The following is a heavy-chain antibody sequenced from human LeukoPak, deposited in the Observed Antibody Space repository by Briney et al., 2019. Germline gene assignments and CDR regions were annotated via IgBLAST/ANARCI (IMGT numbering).Heavy chain of an antibody. CDR2: IIPIFGTA. J-gene: IGHJ4*02. CDR1: GGTFSSYA. V-gene: IGHV1-69*05. Sequence: SVKVSCKASGGTFSSYAISWVRQAPGQGLEWMGGIIPIFGTANYAQKFQGRVTITTDESTSTAYMELSSLRSEDTAVYYCARSRFSEWLSTPHFDYWGQGTLVTVSS. CDR3: ARSRFSEWLSTPHFDY. D-gene: IGHD3-3*01.